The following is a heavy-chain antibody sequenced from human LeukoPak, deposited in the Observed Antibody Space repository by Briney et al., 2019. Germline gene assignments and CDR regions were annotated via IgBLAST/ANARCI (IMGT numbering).Heavy chain of an antibody. J-gene: IGHJ5*02. V-gene: IGHV3-49*03. CDR2: IRSKAYGGTT. CDR3: TSRMAATGASWFDP. Sequence: GGSLRLSCTASGFTFADYAMSWFRQAPGKGPEWVGFIRSKAYGGTTEYAASVKGRFTISRDDSQSIAYLQVSSLKTEDTAVYYCTSRMAATGASWFDPWGQGTLVTVSS. CDR1: GFTFADYA. D-gene: IGHD6-13*01.